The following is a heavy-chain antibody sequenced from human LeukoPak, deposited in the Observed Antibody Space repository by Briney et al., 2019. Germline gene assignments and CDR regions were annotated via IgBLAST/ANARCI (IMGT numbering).Heavy chain of an antibody. V-gene: IGHV4-38-2*02. CDR3: ARGSGSSSPLKY. D-gene: IGHD6-6*01. J-gene: IGHJ4*02. CDR1: GYSISSGYY. Sequence: KPSETLSLTCTVSGYSISSGYYWGWIRQPPGKGLEWIGSIYHSGSTYYNPSLKSRVTISVDTSKNQFSLKLSSVTAADTAVYYCARGSGSSSPLKYWGQGTLVTVSS. CDR2: IYHSGST.